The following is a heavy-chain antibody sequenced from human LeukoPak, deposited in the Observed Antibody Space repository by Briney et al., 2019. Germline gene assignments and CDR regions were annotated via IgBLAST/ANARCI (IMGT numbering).Heavy chain of an antibody. CDR1: GFTFSSYA. V-gene: IGHV3-30*04. J-gene: IGHJ4*02. CDR3: AKDGNKVLRFLEWLLYYFDY. CDR2: ISYDGSNK. Sequence: PGGSLRLSCAASGFTFSSYAMHWVRQAPGKGLEWVAVISYDGSNKYYADSVKGRFTISRDNSKNTLYLQMNSLRAEDTAVYYCAKDGNKVLRFLEWLLYYFDYWGQGTLVTVSS. D-gene: IGHD3-3*01.